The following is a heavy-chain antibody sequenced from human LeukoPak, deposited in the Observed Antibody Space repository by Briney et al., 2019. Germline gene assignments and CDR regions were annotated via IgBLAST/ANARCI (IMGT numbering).Heavy chain of an antibody. J-gene: IGHJ4*02. Sequence: GGSLRLSCGASGFTFSKYAMHWVRQAPDKGLEWMAVISSDGNNRYYADSVKGRFTISRDNSNNVLFLQLNSLRAEDTAVYYCATPGSGTFYNVPNFDYWGQGTLVTVSS. D-gene: IGHD3-10*01. CDR3: ATPGSGTFYNVPNFDY. CDR1: GFTFSKYA. V-gene: IGHV3-30-3*01. CDR2: ISSDGNNR.